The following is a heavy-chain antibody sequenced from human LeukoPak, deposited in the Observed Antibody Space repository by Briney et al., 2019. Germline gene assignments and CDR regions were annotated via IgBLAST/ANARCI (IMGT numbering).Heavy chain of an antibody. D-gene: IGHD3-22*01. CDR2: IYPGGSDT. V-gene: IGHV5-51*01. J-gene: IGHJ3*02. CDR1: GYSLTSYW. Sequence: GESLKISCKGSGYSLTSYWIGWVRQMPGKGLEWMVIIYPGGSDTRYSPSFQGQVTISADKSISTAYLQWSSLKASDTAMYYSARAVYDSGVRSDAFDIWGQGTMVTVSS. CDR3: ARAVYDSGVRSDAFDI.